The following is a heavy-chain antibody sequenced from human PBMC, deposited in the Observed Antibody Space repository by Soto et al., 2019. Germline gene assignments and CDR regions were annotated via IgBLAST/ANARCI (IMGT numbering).Heavy chain of an antibody. J-gene: IGHJ6*02. CDR3: ARGRRRPRGSGRDGMDV. CDR2: INHSGST. D-gene: IGHD3-10*01. Sequence: PSATLSLTCAVYGGSFSGHYWSWIRQRPVKGLEWIGEINHSGSTNYNPSLKSRVTISVDTSKNQFSLKLSSVTAADTAVYYCARGRRRPRGSGRDGMDVWGQGTTVTVSS. CDR1: GGSFSGHY. V-gene: IGHV4-34*01.